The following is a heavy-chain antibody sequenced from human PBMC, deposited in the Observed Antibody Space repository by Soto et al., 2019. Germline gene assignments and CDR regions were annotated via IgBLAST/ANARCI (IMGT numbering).Heavy chain of an antibody. CDR1: GYGFSTHW. D-gene: IGHD5-12*01. J-gene: IGHJ6*02. Sequence: PGESLKISCKASGYGFSTHWIGWVRQMPGKGLEWMGIIFPSDSDTRYTPSFQGQVTISADKSINTAYLQWNSLKASDTAMYYCATPGGFGMDVWGQGTPVTVAS. CDR2: IFPSDSDT. V-gene: IGHV5-51*01. CDR3: ATPGGFGMDV.